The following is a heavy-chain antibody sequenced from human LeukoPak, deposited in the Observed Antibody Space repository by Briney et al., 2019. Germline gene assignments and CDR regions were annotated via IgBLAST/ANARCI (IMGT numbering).Heavy chain of an antibody. J-gene: IGHJ4*02. CDR2: IYTSGNS. CDR1: NGPISGYY. D-gene: IGHD1-1*01. Sequence: SETLSLTCTVSNGPISGYYWSWIRQPAGKGLEWIGRIYTSGNSNYNPSLKSRVTISIDTSKNQFSLKLSSVTAADTAVYYCARDTGTSGFDYWGQGTLVTVSS. CDR3: ARDTGTSGFDY. V-gene: IGHV4-4*07.